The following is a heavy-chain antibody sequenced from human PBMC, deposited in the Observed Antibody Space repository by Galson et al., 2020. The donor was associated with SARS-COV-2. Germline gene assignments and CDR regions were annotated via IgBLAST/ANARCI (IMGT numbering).Heavy chain of an antibody. D-gene: IGHD2-8*02. CDR3: TTVGGFCTGGICYYAYHGMHV. V-gene: IGHV4-59*01. Sequence: SETLSLTCTVSSGFISSYYWSWIRQLPGKGLEWIGYVYYSGNTNYNPSLKSRVTISVDTSKNQFSLKLSSVTAADTAVYYCTTVGGFCTGGICYYAYHGMHVWGQGTTVTVSS. J-gene: IGHJ6*02. CDR1: SGFISSYY. CDR2: VYYSGNT.